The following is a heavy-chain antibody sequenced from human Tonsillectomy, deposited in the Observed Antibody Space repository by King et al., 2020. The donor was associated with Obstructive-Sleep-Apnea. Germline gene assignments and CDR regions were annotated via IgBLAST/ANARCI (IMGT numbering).Heavy chain of an antibody. V-gene: IGHV3-7*01. CDR1: GFTFSSYW. CDR3: AREPTITSYDSSGYADY. Sequence: QLVQSGGGLVQPGGSLRLSCAASGFTFSSYWMSWVRQAPGKGLEWVANIKQDGSEKYYVDSVKGRFTIPRANAKNQLYLQMNSLRAEDTAVYYCAREPTITSYDSSGYADYWGQGTLVTVSS. J-gene: IGHJ4*02. D-gene: IGHD3-22*01. CDR2: IKQDGSEK.